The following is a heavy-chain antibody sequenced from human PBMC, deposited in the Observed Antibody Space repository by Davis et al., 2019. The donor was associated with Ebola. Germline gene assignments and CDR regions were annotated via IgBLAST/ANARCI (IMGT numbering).Heavy chain of an antibody. V-gene: IGHV3-21*01. CDR3: AREDSGYDSSGYYYFLADY. J-gene: IGHJ4*02. Sequence: PGGSLRLSCAASGFTFSSYSMNWVRQAPGKGLEWVSSISSSSSYIYYADSVKGRFTISRDNAKNSLYLQMNSLRAEDTAVYYCAREDSGYDSSGYYYFLADYWGQGTLVTVSS. CDR1: GFTFSSYS. D-gene: IGHD3-22*01. CDR2: ISSSSSYI.